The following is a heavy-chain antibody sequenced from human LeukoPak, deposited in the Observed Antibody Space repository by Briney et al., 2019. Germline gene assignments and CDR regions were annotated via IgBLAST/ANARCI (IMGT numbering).Heavy chain of an antibody. Sequence: SGGSLRLSCAASGFAFSTDWMRWVRQAPGKGLVWVSRIKSDGSSPVYADSVKGRFTIFRDNARNTLFLQMTSLRAEDTAVYYCARDRIYASDMWGQGTMVTVSS. D-gene: IGHD2-15*01. J-gene: IGHJ3*02. CDR3: ARDRIYASDM. CDR2: IKSDGSSP. CDR1: GFAFSTDW. V-gene: IGHV3-74*01.